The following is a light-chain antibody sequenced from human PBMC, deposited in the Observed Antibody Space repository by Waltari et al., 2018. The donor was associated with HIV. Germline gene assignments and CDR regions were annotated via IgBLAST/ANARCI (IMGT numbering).Light chain of an antibody. V-gene: IGKV3-20*01. J-gene: IGKJ1*01. CDR3: QQYDDSPWT. CDR2: GAS. Sequence: DIVLTQSPGTLSLSQGERATVSCRASQSVSNSYLAWYQQKPGQAPRLLIFGASVRATGIPDRFTGSESGTDFTLTISSLEPEDFAVYYCQQYDDSPWTFGQGTKVDIK. CDR1: QSVSNSY.